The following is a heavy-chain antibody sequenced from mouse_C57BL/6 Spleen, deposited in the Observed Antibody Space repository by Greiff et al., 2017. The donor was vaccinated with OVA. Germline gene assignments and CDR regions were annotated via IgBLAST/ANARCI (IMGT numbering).Heavy chain of an antibody. CDR1: GYTFTDYE. J-gene: IGHJ4*01. V-gene: IGHV1-15*01. Sequence: QVQLKQSGAELVRPGASVTLSCKASGYTFTDYEMHWVKQTPVHGLEWIGAIDPETGGTAYNQKFKGKAILTADKSSSTAYMELRSLTSEDSAVYYCTRDYWDVGAMDYWGQGTSVTVSS. D-gene: IGHD4-1*01. CDR3: TRDYWDVGAMDY. CDR2: IDPETGGT.